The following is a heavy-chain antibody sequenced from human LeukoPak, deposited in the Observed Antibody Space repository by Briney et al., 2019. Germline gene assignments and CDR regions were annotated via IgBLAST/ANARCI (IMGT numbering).Heavy chain of an antibody. D-gene: IGHD6-19*01. V-gene: IGHV1-18*01. Sequence: ASVKVSCKASRYTFTSYGISWVRQAPGQGREWMGWISGYNGNTNYAQKLEGRVTMTTDTSTSTVYMELRSLRSDDTAVYYCAREEVRRAVAGYFDNWGQGTLVTVSS. J-gene: IGHJ4*02. CDR1: RYTFTSYG. CDR2: ISGYNGNT. CDR3: AREEVRRAVAGYFDN.